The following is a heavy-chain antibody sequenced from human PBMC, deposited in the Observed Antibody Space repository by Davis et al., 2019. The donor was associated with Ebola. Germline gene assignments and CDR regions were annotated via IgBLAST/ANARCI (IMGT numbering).Heavy chain of an antibody. Sequence: MPSETLSLTCTVSGGSISSYYWSWIRQHPGKGLEWIGYIYYSGSTNYNPSLKSRVTISVDKSKNQFSLKLSSVTAADTAVYYCAREWFGESYYFDYWGQGTLVTVSS. CDR2: IYYSGST. D-gene: IGHD3-10*01. J-gene: IGHJ4*02. V-gene: IGHV4-59*12. CDR1: GGSISSYY. CDR3: AREWFGESYYFDY.